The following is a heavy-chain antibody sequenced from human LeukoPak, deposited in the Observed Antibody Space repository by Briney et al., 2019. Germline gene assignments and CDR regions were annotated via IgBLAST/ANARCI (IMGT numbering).Heavy chain of an antibody. CDR3: ARRPSGSYYELDY. CDR1: CYSISSGYY. CDR2: IYHSGST. J-gene: IGHJ4*02. V-gene: IGHV4-38-2*02. D-gene: IGHD1-26*01. Sequence: PSETLSLTCTVSCYSISSGYYWGWIRQPPGKGLEWIGSIYHSGSTYYNPSLKSRVTISVDTSKNQFSLKLSSVTAADTAVYYCARRPSGSYYELDYWGQGTLVTVSS.